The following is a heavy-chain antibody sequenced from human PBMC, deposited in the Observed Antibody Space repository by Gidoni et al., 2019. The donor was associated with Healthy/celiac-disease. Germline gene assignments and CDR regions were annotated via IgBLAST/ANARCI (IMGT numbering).Heavy chain of an antibody. V-gene: IGHV4-34*01. CDR2: INHSGST. D-gene: IGHD3-10*01. CDR1: GGSFSGYY. CDR3: ARGSLDYYGSFPAEANWFDP. J-gene: IGHJ5*02. Sequence: QVQLQQWGAGLLKPSETLSLTCAVYGGSFSGYYWSWIRQPPGKGLEWIGEINHSGSTNYNPSLKSRVTISVDTSKNQFSLKLSSVTAADTAVYYCARGSLDYYGSFPAEANWFDPWGQGTLVTVSS.